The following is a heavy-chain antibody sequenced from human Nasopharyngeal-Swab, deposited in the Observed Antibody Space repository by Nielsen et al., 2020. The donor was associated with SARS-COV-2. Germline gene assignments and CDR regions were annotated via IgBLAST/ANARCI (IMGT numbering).Heavy chain of an antibody. D-gene: IGHD3-16*01. Sequence: GGSLRLSCAASGFSFSSYWMSWGRQAPGKGLEWVANINLYGSQKNFVDSVKGRFTISRDNAKNVVYLQMNTMRAEDTAVYYCARVTAYGFDIWGQGTMVTVSS. CDR2: INLYGSQK. CDR1: GFSFSSYW. J-gene: IGHJ3*02. V-gene: IGHV3-7*01. CDR3: ARVTAYGFDI.